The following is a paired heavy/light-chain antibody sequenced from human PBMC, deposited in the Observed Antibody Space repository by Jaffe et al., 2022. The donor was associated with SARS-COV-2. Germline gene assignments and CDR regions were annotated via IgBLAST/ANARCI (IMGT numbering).Heavy chain of an antibody. CDR1: GFSFDTCA. Sequence: EVQLLESGGRPVQPGGSLRLSCAASGFSFDTCAMTWVRQAPGKGLEWVSGISDSGGSTYYADSVKGRFTISRDNSKSTLYLQMNGLRAEDTAVYYCAKNGIAGIRGGWDYWGQGTPVTVSS. D-gene: IGHD6-13*01. CDR2: ISDSGGST. CDR3: AKNGIAGIRGGWDY. J-gene: IGHJ4*02. V-gene: IGHV3-23*01.
Light chain of an antibody. CDR2: RSS. Sequence: QSVLTQPPSTSGTPGQRVTISCSGSSSNIGSNFVFWYQQVPGTAPKLLLYRSSYRPSGVPDRFSGSKSGTSVSLAISGLRSEDEADYYCAAWDDSLSTVLFGGGTKLTVL. V-gene: IGLV1-47*01. CDR3: AAWDDSLSTVL. CDR1: SSNIGSNF. J-gene: IGLJ2*01.